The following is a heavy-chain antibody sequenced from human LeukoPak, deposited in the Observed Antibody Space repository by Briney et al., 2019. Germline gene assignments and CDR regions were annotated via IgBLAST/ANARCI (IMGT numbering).Heavy chain of an antibody. Sequence: SETLSLTCTVSGDSISSSSYYWDWIRQPPGKGLAWIGSIYYSGSTYYNPSLKSRVTMSVDTSKNHFSLKLTSVTAADTAVYYCAREYSGCLDYWGQGTLVTVSS. V-gene: IGHV4-39*02. J-gene: IGHJ4*02. D-gene: IGHD5-12*01. CDR1: GDSISSSSYY. CDR3: AREYSGCLDY. CDR2: IYYSGST.